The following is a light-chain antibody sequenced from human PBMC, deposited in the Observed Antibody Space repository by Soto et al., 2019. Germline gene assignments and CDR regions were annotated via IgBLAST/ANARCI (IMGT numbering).Light chain of an antibody. CDR3: QQSYSTPLT. V-gene: IGKV3-20*01. CDR1: QSVSSGP. J-gene: IGKJ4*01. Sequence: EIVLTQSPGTLSLSPGERATLSCRASQSVSSGPLAWYQQKRGQAPRVIIYRASNRATGIPDRFSGSGSGTDFTLTISSLQPEDFATYYCQQSYSTPLTFGGGTKVDIK. CDR2: RAS.